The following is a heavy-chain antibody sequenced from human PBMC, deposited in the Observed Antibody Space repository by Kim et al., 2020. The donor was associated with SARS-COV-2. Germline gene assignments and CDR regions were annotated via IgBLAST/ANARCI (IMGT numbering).Heavy chain of an antibody. CDR2: ISYDGSNK. Sequence: GGSLRLSCAASGFTFSSYGMHWVRQAPGKGLEWVAVISYDGSNKYYADSVKGRFTISRDNSKNTLYLQMNSLRAEDTAVYYCAKDLPDSSGGNWGQGTLVTVSS. J-gene: IGHJ4*02. D-gene: IGHD6-19*01. CDR1: GFTFSSYG. V-gene: IGHV3-30*18. CDR3: AKDLPDSSGGN.